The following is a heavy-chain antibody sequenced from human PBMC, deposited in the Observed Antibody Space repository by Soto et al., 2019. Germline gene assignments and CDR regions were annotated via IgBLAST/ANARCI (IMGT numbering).Heavy chain of an antibody. D-gene: IGHD1-7*01. CDR3: AKAPDRGAYSITGTILDFDY. CDR1: GFTFSSYA. CDR2: ISGSGGST. V-gene: IGHV3-23*01. J-gene: IGHJ4*02. Sequence: GGSLRLSCAASGFTFSSYAMSWVRQAPGKGLEWVSAISGSGGSTYYADSVKGRFTISRDNSKNTLYLQMNSLRAEDTAVYYCAKAPDRGAYSITGTILDFDYWGQGTLVTVSS.